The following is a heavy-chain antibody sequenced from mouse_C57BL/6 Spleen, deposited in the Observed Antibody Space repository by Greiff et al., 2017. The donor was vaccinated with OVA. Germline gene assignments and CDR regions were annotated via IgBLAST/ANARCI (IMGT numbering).Heavy chain of an antibody. J-gene: IGHJ1*03. Sequence: EVMLVESGGGLVQPKGSLKLSCAASGFSFNTYALSWVRQAPGKGLEWVARIRSKSNNYATYYADSVKDRFTISRDDSESMLYLQMNNLKTEDTAMYYCVRRDSWYFDVWGTGTTVTVSS. CDR2: IRSKSNNYAT. CDR1: GFSFNTYA. CDR3: VRRDSWYFDV. V-gene: IGHV10-1*01.